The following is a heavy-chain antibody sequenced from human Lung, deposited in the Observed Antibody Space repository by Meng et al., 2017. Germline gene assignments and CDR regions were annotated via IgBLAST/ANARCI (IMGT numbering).Heavy chain of an antibody. CDR1: GDSGSSNRAV. Sequence: QVQLVQSGPGLVRPLQTLSLTCAISGDSGSSNRAVWNWSRPSPSGGLEWLGRTYYRSKWNSDYATSVRSRITINADTSKNPFYLQLNSLTPEDTAVYYCTGVGHKDWFDSWGQGTLVTVSS. V-gene: IGHV6-1*01. J-gene: IGHJ5*01. D-gene: IGHD2-21*01. CDR3: TGVGHKDWFDS. CDR2: TYYRSKWNS.